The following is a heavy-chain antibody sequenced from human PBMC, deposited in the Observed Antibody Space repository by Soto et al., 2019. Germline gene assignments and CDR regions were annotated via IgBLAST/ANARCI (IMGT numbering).Heavy chain of an antibody. V-gene: IGHV4-30-4*01. D-gene: IGHD3-10*01. CDR1: GGSISSGDYY. Sequence: QVQLQESGPGLVKPSQTLSLTCTVSGGSISSGDYYWSWIRQPPGKGLEWIGYIYYSGSTYYNPALKSRVTISVDTSKNQFSLKLSSVPAADTAVYYCARVGGFGATTIDYWGQGTLVTVSS. CDR3: ARVGGFGATTIDY. J-gene: IGHJ4*02. CDR2: IYYSGST.